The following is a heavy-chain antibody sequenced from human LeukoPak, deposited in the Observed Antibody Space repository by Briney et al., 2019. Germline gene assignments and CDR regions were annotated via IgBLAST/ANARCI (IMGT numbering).Heavy chain of an antibody. CDR3: VPLNWNPPGDFDR. D-gene: IGHD1-20*01. Sequence: GGSLRLSCAASGFTFSSYWMSWVRQAPGKGLEWVANIKQDGSEKYYVDSVKGRLTISRDDAKNSLYLQMNSLRVEDTAVYYCVPLNWNPPGDFDRWGQGTLVTVSS. J-gene: IGHJ4*02. CDR2: IKQDGSEK. V-gene: IGHV3-7*01. CDR1: GFTFSSYW.